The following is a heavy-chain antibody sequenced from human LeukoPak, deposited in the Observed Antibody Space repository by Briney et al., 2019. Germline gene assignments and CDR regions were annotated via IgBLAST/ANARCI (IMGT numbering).Heavy chain of an antibody. CDR1: GFTFISYD. D-gene: IGHD3-10*01. J-gene: IGHJ4*02. CDR2: ISYDGSNK. Sequence: GGSLRLSCVASGFTFISYDMHWVRQAPGKGLEWVSFISYDGSNKYYADSVKGRFTISRDNSKNTLYLQMNSLRAEDTAVYYCARKGGSSGSYYPFDYWGQGTLVTVSS. V-gene: IGHV3-30*03. CDR3: ARKGGSSGSYYPFDY.